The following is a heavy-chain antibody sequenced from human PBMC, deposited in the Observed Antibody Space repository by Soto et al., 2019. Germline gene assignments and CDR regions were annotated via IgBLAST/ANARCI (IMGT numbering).Heavy chain of an antibody. CDR2: IRSKAYGGTT. V-gene: IGHV3-49*03. Sequence: LRLSCTASGFTFGDYAMSWFRQAPGKGLEWVGFIRSKAYGGTTEYAASVKGRFTISRDDSKSIAYLQMNSLKTEDTAVYYCTRDTVVVVAATDEYYYCGMDVWGQGTTVTVSS. CDR1: GFTFGDYA. D-gene: IGHD2-15*01. J-gene: IGHJ6*02. CDR3: TRDTVVVVAATDEYYYCGMDV.